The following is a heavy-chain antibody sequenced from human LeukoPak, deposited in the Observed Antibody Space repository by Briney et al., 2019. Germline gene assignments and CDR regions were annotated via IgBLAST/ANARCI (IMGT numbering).Heavy chain of an antibody. J-gene: IGHJ6*04. V-gene: IGHV4-59*01. Sequence: SETLSLTCTVSGGSISSYYWSWIRQPPGKGLEWIGYIYYSGSTNYNPSLKSRVTIPVDTSKNQFSLKLSSVTAADTAVYYCARVHADFYYYYGMDVWGKGTTVTVSS. D-gene: IGHD2-21*02. CDR1: GGSISSYY. CDR2: IYYSGST. CDR3: ARVHADFYYYYGMDV.